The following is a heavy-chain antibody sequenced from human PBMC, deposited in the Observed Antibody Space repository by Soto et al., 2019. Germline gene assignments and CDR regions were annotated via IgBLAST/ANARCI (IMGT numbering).Heavy chain of an antibody. Sequence: SVKVSCKASGGTFSSYAISWVRQAPGQGLEWMGGIIPIFGAANYAQKFQGRVTITADESTSTAYMELSSLRSEDTAVYYCAREIRGDYYDSSGAFDIWGQGTMVTVSS. D-gene: IGHD3-22*01. CDR1: GGTFSSYA. V-gene: IGHV1-69*13. J-gene: IGHJ3*02. CDR2: IIPIFGAA. CDR3: AREIRGDYYDSSGAFDI.